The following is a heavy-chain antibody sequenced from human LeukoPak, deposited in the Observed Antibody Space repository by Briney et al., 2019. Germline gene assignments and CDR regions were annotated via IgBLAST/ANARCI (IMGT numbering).Heavy chain of an antibody. CDR1: GFTFSSYS. J-gene: IGHJ4*02. CDR3: ARLTGGYSYGYAGY. V-gene: IGHV3-48*01. D-gene: IGHD5-18*01. Sequence: GGSLRLSSAASGFTFSSYSMNWVRQAPGKGLEWVSYISSSSSTIYYADSVKGRFTISRDNAKNSLYLQMNSLRAEDTAVYYCARLTGGYSYGYAGYWGQGTLVTVSS. CDR2: ISSSSSTI.